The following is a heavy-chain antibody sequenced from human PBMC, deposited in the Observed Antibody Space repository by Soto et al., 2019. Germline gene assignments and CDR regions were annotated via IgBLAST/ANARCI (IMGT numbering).Heavy chain of an antibody. Sequence: QVQLVQSGAEVKKPGCSVKVSCKASGGTFSSYAISWVRQAPGQGLEWMGGIIPIFGTANYAQKFQGRVTITSDESTRTAYMELSSLRSEDTAVYYCAGIAAAGTARRYYYYGMDVWGQGTTVTVSS. V-gene: IGHV1-69*01. CDR1: GGTFSSYA. J-gene: IGHJ6*02. CDR3: AGIAAAGTARRYYYYGMDV. D-gene: IGHD6-13*01. CDR2: IIPIFGTA.